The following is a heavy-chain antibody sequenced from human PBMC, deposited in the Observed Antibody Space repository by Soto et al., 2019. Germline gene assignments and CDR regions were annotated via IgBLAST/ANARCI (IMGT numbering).Heavy chain of an antibody. CDR3: ARDRRATRPEDYYFDY. V-gene: IGHV3-30-3*01. CDR1: GFTFSSYA. CDR2: ISYDGSNK. Sequence: GGSLRLSCAASGFTFSSYAMHWVRQAPGKGLEWVAVISYDGSNKYYADSVKGRFTISRDNSKNRLYLQMNSLRAEDTAVYYCARDRRATRPEDYYFDYWGQGTLVTVSS. D-gene: IGHD6-6*01. J-gene: IGHJ4*02.